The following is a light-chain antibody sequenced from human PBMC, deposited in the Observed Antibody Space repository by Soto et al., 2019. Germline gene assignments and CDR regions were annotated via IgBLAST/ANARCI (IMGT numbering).Light chain of an antibody. CDR1: SSNI. V-gene: IGLV1-51*01. CDR2: DNN. J-gene: IGLJ2*01. Sequence: QSVLTQPPSVSAAPGQKVTISCSGSSSNIVSWYQQLPGTAPKLLIYDNNKRPSGIPDRFSGSKSGTSATLGITGLQTGDEDDYYCGLWDSSLSVVVFGGGTQLT. CDR3: GLWDSSLSVVV.